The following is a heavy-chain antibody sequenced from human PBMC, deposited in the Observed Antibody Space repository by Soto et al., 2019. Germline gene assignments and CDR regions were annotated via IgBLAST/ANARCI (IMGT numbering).Heavy chain of an antibody. Sequence: QVTLKESGPVLVKPTETLTLTCTVSGFSLSNPRMRVSWIRQPPGKALEWLAHIFSNDEKSYNTSLKTRLTISKDTSKSQVVLSMTNVDPVDTATYYCARQGSDSGRTVDYYGMHVWGQGTTVTVSS. D-gene: IGHD1-26*01. CDR3: ARQGSDSGRTVDYYGMHV. CDR2: IFSNDEK. V-gene: IGHV2-26*01. J-gene: IGHJ6*02. CDR1: GFSLSNPRMR.